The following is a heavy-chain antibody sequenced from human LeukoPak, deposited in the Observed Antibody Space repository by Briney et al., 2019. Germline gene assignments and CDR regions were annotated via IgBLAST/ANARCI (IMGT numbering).Heavy chain of an antibody. J-gene: IGHJ4*02. D-gene: IGHD6-13*01. CDR3: ARSSSSWIQSPCDY. V-gene: IGHV4-61*02. CDR1: GGSISSGSYY. CDR2: IYTSGST. Sequence: PSETLSLTCTVSGGSISSGSYYWSWIRQPAGKGLEWIGRIYTSGSTNYNPSLKSRVTISVDTSKNQSSLKLSSVTAADTAVYYCARSSSSWIQSPCDYWGQGTLVTVSS.